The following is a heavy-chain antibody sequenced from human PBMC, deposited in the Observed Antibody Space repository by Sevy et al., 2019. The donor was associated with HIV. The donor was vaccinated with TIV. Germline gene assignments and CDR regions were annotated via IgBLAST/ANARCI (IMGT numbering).Heavy chain of an antibody. D-gene: IGHD5-18*01. Sequence: ASVKVSFKASGYTFTSYAMHWVRQAPGQRLEWMGWINAGNGNTKYSQKFQGRVTITRDTSASTAYMELSSLRSEDTAVYYCAREQLWSTGIDYWGQGTLVTVSS. CDR2: INAGNGNT. CDR3: AREQLWSTGIDY. V-gene: IGHV1-3*01. CDR1: GYTFTSYA. J-gene: IGHJ4*02.